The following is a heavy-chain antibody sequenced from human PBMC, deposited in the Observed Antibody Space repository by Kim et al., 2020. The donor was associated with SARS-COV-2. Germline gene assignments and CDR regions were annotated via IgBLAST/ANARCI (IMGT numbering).Heavy chain of an antibody. V-gene: IGHV4-34*01. Sequence: SETLSLTCAVYGGSFSGYYWSWIRQPPGKGLEWIGEINHSGSTNYTPSLKSRVTISVDTSKNQFSLKLSSVTAADTAVYYCARGPGDFWSGYNPHYYGMDGWGQGTTVTVSS. D-gene: IGHD3-3*01. CDR3: ARGPGDFWSGYNPHYYGMDG. CDR2: INHSGST. CDR1: GGSFSGYY. J-gene: IGHJ6*02.